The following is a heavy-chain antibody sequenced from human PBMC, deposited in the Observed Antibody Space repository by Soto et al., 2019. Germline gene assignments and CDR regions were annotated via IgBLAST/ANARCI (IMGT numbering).Heavy chain of an antibody. J-gene: IGHJ4*02. CDR1: GGTFSSYA. V-gene: IGHV1-69*06. D-gene: IGHD3-16*02. Sequence: SVKVSCKASGGTFSSYAISWVRQAPGQGLEWMGGIIPIFGTANYAQKFQGRVTITADKSTSTAYMELSSLRSEDTAVYYCARVPTPFDYVWGSYPSFYFNYWDQGTLVVVSS. CDR3: ARVPTPFDYVWGSYPSFYFNY. CDR2: IIPIFGTA.